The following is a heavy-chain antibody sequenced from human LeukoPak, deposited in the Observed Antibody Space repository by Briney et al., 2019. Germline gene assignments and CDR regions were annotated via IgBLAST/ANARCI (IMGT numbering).Heavy chain of an antibody. V-gene: IGHV1-2*02. CDR3: ARGEQLADYYYYYMDL. CDR2: INPNSGGT. Sequence: ASVKVSCKASGYTFTGYYMHWVRQAPGQGLEWMGWINPNSGGTNYAQKFQGRVTMTRDTSISTAYMELSRLRSDDTAVYYCARGEQLADYYYYYMDLWGKGTTVTVSS. J-gene: IGHJ6*03. CDR1: GYTFTGYY. D-gene: IGHD6-6*01.